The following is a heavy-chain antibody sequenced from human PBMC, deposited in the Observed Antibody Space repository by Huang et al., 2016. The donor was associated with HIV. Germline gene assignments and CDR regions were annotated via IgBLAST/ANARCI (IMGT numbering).Heavy chain of an antibody. CDR1: GFTFSNYA. Sequence: EVQLWESGGTLVQPGGSLSLFCGASGFTFSNYAMSWVRQAPGEGLEGVSFIRGSSGTIYYADSVKGRFTISRDNVKKTVYLQMNSLRVEDAAVYYCAKDRGDGYSGYDYDYWGQGTLVTVSS. CDR3: AKDRGDGYSGYDYDY. J-gene: IGHJ4*02. D-gene: IGHD5-12*01. V-gene: IGHV3-23*01. CDR2: IRGSSGTI.